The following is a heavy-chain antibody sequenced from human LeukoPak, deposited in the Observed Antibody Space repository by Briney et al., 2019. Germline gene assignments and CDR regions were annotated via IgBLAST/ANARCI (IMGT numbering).Heavy chain of an antibody. CDR2: IYYSGST. V-gene: IGHV4-61*01. D-gene: IGHD3-10*01. CDR3: ARSNYYGSGSYYYYYYMDV. Sequence: PSETLSLTCTVSGYSISSGYYWGWIRQPPGKGLEWIGYIYYSGSTNYNPSLKSRVTISVDTSKNQFSLKLSSVTAADTAVYYCARSNYYGSGSYYYYYYMDVWGKGTTVTVSS. J-gene: IGHJ6*03. CDR1: GYSISSGYY.